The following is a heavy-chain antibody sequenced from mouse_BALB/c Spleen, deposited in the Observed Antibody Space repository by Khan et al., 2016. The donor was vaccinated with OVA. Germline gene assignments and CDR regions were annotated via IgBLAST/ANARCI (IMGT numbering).Heavy chain of an antibody. D-gene: IGHD2-14*01. CDR2: INPSNGYT. CDR1: GYTFTSYT. J-gene: IGHJ3*01. V-gene: IGHV1-4*01. CDR3: VRDGANHRNDGWFAY. Sequence: QVQLQQSGAELARPGASVKMSCKASGYTFTSYTIHWIKLRPGQGLEWIGYINPSNGYTNYNQKFKDKATLTADKSSTTAYMQLSSLTSDDSAVYYCVRDGANHRNDGWFAYWGQGTLVTVSA.